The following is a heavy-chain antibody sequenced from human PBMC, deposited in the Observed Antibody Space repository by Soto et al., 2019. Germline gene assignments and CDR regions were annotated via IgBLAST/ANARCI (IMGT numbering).Heavy chain of an antibody. Sequence: GGSLRLSCAASGFTFSSYSMNWVCQAPGRGLEWVSSISSSSSYIYYADSVKGRFTISRDNAKNSLYLQMNSLRAEDTAVYYCARDSYYYDSSGYYPDYWGQGTLVTVSS. CDR1: GFTFSSYS. J-gene: IGHJ4*02. CDR3: ARDSYYYDSSGYYPDY. V-gene: IGHV3-21*01. D-gene: IGHD3-22*01. CDR2: ISSSSSYI.